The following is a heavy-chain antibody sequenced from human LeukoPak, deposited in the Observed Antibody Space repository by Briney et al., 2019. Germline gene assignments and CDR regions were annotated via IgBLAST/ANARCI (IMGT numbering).Heavy chain of an antibody. CDR1: GGTFSSYA. Sequence: ASVKVSCKASGGTFSSYAISWVRQAPGQGLEWMGRIIPIFGTANYAQKFQGRVTITTDESTSTAYMELSSLRSEDTAMYYCASGDYYDSSDFDYWGQGDLVTVSS. CDR2: IIPIFGTA. J-gene: IGHJ4*02. D-gene: IGHD3-22*01. CDR3: ASGDYYDSSDFDY. V-gene: IGHV1-69*05.